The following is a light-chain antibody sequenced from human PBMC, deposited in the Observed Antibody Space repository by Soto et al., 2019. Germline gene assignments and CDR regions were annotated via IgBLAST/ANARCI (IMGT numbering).Light chain of an antibody. V-gene: IGKV3-11*01. Sequence: EIVLTQSPDTLSLSPGERATLSCRASQSVSSYLAWYQQKPGQAPRLLIYGASNRATGIPARFSGSGSGTDFSLTISSLESEDFAVYYCQHRGKWPRTFGQGTKLEIK. CDR1: QSVSSY. CDR2: GAS. CDR3: QHRGKWPRT. J-gene: IGKJ2*01.